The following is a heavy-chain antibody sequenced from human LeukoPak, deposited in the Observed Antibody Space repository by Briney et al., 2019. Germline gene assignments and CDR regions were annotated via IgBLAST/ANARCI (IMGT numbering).Heavy chain of an antibody. CDR1: GGSISSGGYY. D-gene: IGHD3-10*01. CDR2: IYHSGST. V-gene: IGHV4-30-2*01. J-gene: IGHJ4*02. Sequence: SETLSLTCTVSGGSISSGGYYWSWIRQPPGKGLEWIGYIYHSGSTYYNPSLKSRVTISVDTSKNQFSLKLSSVTAADTAVYYCARGRVRGGIWGQGTLVTVSS. CDR3: ARGRVRGGI.